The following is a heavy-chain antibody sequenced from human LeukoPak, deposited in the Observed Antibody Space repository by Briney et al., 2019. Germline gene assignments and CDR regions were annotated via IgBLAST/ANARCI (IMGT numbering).Heavy chain of an antibody. D-gene: IGHD3-10*01. V-gene: IGHV3-23*01. Sequence: GGSLRLSCAASGFTFSSYAMSWVRQAPGKGLEWVSAISGSGGSTYYADSVKGRFTISRDNSKNTLYLQMNSLRAEDTAVYHCAKESTVRGVIIMFDYWGQGTLVTVSS. CDR2: ISGSGGST. CDR1: GFTFSSYA. J-gene: IGHJ4*02. CDR3: AKESTVRGVIIMFDY.